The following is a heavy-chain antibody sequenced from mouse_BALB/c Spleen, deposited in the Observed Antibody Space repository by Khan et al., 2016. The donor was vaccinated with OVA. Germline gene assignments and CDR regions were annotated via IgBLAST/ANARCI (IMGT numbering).Heavy chain of an antibody. J-gene: IGHJ4*01. Sequence: EVQLQESGPGLVKPFQSLSLTCTVTGYSITSNYAWNWIRQFPGNKLEWVGYISYSGSTSYNPSLKSRFSITRDTSTNQFFLQLNSVTTEDTATXYCARGKYYGYAMDYWGQGTSVTVSS. CDR2: ISYSGST. CDR1: GYSITSNYA. V-gene: IGHV3-2*02. CDR3: ARGKYYGYAMDY. D-gene: IGHD1-1*01.